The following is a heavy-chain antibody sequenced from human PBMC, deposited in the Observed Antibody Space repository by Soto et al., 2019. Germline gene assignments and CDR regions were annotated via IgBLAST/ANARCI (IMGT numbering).Heavy chain of an antibody. J-gene: IGHJ3*01. CDR1: GFTFSSKW. CDR3: ARANAIDV. V-gene: IGHV3-7*01. Sequence: GGSRRLSCEASGFTFSSKWMTWVRQVSGKGLEWVANINQDATQKYYVDSVKGRFTISRDNAKNSLYLQMNSLRVEDTAVYYCARANAIDVWGQGIMVTVSS. CDR2: INQDATQK.